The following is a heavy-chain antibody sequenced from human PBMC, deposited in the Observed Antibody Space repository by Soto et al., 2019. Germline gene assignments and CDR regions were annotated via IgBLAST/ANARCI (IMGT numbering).Heavy chain of an antibody. J-gene: IGHJ4*02. CDR2: ISAASTAT. V-gene: IGHV3-23*01. CDR3: AKALHASAYDY. CDR1: GFSFSTYT. Sequence: LRLSCAASGFSFSTYTMGWVRQAPGKGLEWVSDISAASTATYYADSVKGRFTVSRDNSKNTLFLQMHSLRAEDTATYFCAKALHASAYDYWGQGTLVTVSS. D-gene: IGHD6-25*01.